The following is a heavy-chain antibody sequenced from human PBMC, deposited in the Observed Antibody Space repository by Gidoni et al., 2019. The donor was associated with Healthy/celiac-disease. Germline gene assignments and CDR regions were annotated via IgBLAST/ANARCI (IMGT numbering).Heavy chain of an antibody. CDR1: GYTFTGYY. Sequence: QVQLVQSGAEVKKPGASVKVSCKASGYTFTGYYMHWVRQAPGQGLEWMGWINPNSGGTNYAQKFQGRVTMTRDTSISTAYMELSRLRSDDTAVYYCARDRFRIASAGRVIDYWGQGTLVTVSS. CDR3: ARDRFRIASAGRVIDY. D-gene: IGHD6-13*01. V-gene: IGHV1-2*02. J-gene: IGHJ4*02. CDR2: INPNSGGT.